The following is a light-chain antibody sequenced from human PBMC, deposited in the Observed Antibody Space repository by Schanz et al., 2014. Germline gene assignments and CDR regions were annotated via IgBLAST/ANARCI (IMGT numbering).Light chain of an antibody. CDR2: DAS. CDR1: QSISSW. V-gene: IGKV1-5*01. J-gene: IGKJ1*01. CDR3: QQYNSYST. Sequence: DIQMTQSPSTLSASIRDRVTFTCRASQSISSWLAWYQQKPGKAPKLLIYDASSLESGVPSRFSGSGSGTEFTLTISSLQPDDFATYYCQQYNSYSTFGQGTKVEIK.